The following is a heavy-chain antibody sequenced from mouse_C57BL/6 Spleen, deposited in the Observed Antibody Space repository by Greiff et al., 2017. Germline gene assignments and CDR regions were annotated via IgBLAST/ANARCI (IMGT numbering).Heavy chain of an antibody. V-gene: IGHV5-17*01. CDR1: GFTFSDYG. J-gene: IGHJ4*01. D-gene: IGHD3-2*02. CDR3: AITAQAYGYAMDD. CDR2: ISRGSSTI. Sequence: EVQRVASGGGLVKPGGSLKLSCAASGFTFSDYGMHWVRQAPEKGLEWVAYISRGSSTIDYADTVKGRFTISRDNAKNTLFLQMTSLRSEATAMYDCAITAQAYGYAMDDWGQGPSVTVST.